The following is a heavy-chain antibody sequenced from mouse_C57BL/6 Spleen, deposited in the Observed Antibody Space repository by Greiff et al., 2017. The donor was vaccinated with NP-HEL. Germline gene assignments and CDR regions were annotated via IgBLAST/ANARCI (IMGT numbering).Heavy chain of an antibody. CDR1: GYTFTSYT. D-gene: IGHD2-3*01. J-gene: IGHJ4*01. V-gene: IGHV1-4*01. CDR2: INPSSGYT. Sequence: VQLQQSGAELARPGASVKMSCKASGYTFTSYTMHWVKQRPGQGLEWIGYINPSSGYTKYTQKFKDKATLTADKSSSTAYMQLSSLTSEDAAVYYCARPGIYDGYFYAMDYWGQGTSVTVSS. CDR3: ARPGIYDGYFYAMDY.